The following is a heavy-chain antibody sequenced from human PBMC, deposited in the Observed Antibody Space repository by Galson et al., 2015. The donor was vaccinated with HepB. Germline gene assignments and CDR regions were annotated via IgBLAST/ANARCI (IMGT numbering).Heavy chain of an antibody. V-gene: IGHV3-48*04. CDR2: ISSSSSTI. Sequence: SLRLSCAASGFTFSSYSMNWVRQAPGKGLEWVSYISSSSSTIYYADSVKGRFTISRDNAKNSLYLQMNSLRAEDTAVYYCARVGYSSSERRVGVKPDDYWGQGTLVTVSS. J-gene: IGHJ4*02. D-gene: IGHD6-13*01. CDR1: GFTFSSYS. CDR3: ARVGYSSSERRVGVKPDDY.